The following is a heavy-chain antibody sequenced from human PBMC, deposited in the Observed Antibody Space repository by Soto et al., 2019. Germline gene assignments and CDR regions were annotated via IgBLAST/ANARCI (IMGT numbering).Heavy chain of an antibody. CDR2: INPNSGGT. V-gene: IGHV1-2*02. CDR1: GYTFTGYY. J-gene: IGHJ5*02. CDR3: ARETPLRQQPFDP. D-gene: IGHD1-1*01. Sequence: VASVKVSCKASGYTFTGYYMHWVRQAPGQGLEWMGWINPNSGGTNYAQKFQGRVTMTRDTSISTAYMELSRLRSDDTAVYYCARETPLRQQPFDPWGQGTLVTVSS.